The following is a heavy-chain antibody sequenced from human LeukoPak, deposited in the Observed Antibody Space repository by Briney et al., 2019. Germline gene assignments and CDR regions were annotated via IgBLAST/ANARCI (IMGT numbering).Heavy chain of an antibody. CDR3: AKGGSTNFYYGDV. Sequence: SETLSLTCSVSGGSMTNLYWTWSRQPPGKGLEWSGDIYDSGSTRYNTSLESRVTISVDTSKNQFSLKLSSVTAADTAVYYCAKGGSTNFYYGDVWGQGTTVTVSS. CDR1: GGSMTNLY. CDR2: IYDSGST. D-gene: IGHD2/OR15-2a*01. J-gene: IGHJ6*02. V-gene: IGHV4-59*01.